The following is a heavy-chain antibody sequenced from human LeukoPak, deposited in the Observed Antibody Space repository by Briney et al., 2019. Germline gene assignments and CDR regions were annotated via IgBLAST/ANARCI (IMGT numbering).Heavy chain of an antibody. CDR1: GGSIDGSINAYY. CDR3: ARAKDTATHTDY. D-gene: IGHD2-15*01. J-gene: IGHJ4*02. Sequence: NPSETLSLTCTVSGGSIDGSINAYYWSWIRQSPGRGLEWIAYINYSGTTHYNPSLESRATISVDTSENHFSLKLISVTAADTAVYYCARAKDTATHTDYWGQGTLVTVSS. CDR2: INYSGTT. V-gene: IGHV4-61*03.